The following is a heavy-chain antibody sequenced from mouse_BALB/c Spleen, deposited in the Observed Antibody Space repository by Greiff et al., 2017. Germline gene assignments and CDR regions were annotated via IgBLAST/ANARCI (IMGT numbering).Heavy chain of an antibody. J-gene: IGHJ4*01. D-gene: IGHD2-3*01. CDR3: ARFDGYYVYYAMDY. CDR2: IYPGDGDT. Sequence: QVQLQQSGPELVKPGASVKISCKASGYAFSSSWMNWVKQRPGQGLEWIGRIYPGDGDTNYNGKFKGKATLTADKSSSTAYMQLSSLTSVDSAVYFCARFDGYYVYYAMDYWGQGTSVTVSS. CDR1: GYAFSSSW. V-gene: IGHV1-82*01.